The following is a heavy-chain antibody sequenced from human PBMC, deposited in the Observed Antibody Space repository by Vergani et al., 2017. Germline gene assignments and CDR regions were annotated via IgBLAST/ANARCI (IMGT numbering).Heavy chain of an antibody. CDR1: GFSFTTYA. CDR2: INTNGDYT. V-gene: IGHV3-23*01. Sequence: EVQLLESGGDLVQPGGSLRLSCAASGFSFTTYAMSWVRQAPGKGLEWFSTINTNGDYTRYGDSVKGRFTISRDNSKSTLYLQMNSLRAEDTAIYYCSKGGWNYWFDSWGQGTLVIVSS. CDR3: SKGGWNYWFDS. J-gene: IGHJ5*01. D-gene: IGHD1-1*01.